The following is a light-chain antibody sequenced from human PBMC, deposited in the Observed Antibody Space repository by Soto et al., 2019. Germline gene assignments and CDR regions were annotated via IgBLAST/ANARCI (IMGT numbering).Light chain of an antibody. CDR3: QQYNNWPRT. CDR1: QNVNYN. CDR2: GAS. Sequence: EIVMTQSPVTLSVSPGERATLSCRASQNVNYNLGWYQQKPGQAPRLLIYGASARATGIPDRFSGSGSGTEFTLNISSLQSEDFAVYYCQQYNNWPRTFGQGTKVEVK. V-gene: IGKV3-15*01. J-gene: IGKJ1*01.